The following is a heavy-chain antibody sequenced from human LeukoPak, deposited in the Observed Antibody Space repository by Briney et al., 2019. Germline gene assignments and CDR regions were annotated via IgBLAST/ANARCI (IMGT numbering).Heavy chain of an antibody. CDR2: IIPILGIA. V-gene: IGHV1-69*04. D-gene: IGHD3-3*01. CDR1: GGTFSSYA. J-gene: IGHJ4*02. Sequence: SVKVSCKASGGTFSSYAISWVRQAPGQGLEWIGRIIPILGIANYAQKFQGRVTITADKSTSTAYMELSSLRSEDTAVYYCASDTYYDFWSDSYYFDYWGQGTLVTVSS. CDR3: ASDTYYDFWSDSYYFDY.